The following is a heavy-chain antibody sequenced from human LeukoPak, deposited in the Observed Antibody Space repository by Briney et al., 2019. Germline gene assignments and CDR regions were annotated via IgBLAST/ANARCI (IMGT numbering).Heavy chain of an antibody. D-gene: IGHD1-26*01. CDR1: GFTFSNCA. Sequence: GGSLRLSCSASGFTFSNCAMHWVRQAPGKGLEYVSGISSNGGSTNYADSVKGRVTISRDNSKNTLSLQMSSVRTEDTALYYCVKDAGSGNYGQGNYWGQGTLVTVSS. CDR2: ISSNGGST. J-gene: IGHJ4*02. V-gene: IGHV3-64D*06. CDR3: VKDAGSGNYGQGNY.